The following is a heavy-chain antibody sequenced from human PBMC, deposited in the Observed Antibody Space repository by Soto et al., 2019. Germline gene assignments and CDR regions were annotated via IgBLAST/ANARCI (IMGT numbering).Heavy chain of an antibody. Sequence: NPSETLSLTCTVSGGSISSSSYYWGWIRQPPGKGLEWIGSIYYSGSTYYNPSLKSRVTISVDTSKNQFSLKLSSVTAADTAVYYCARLSTVGFDYWGQGTLVTVSS. CDR1: GGSISSSSYY. CDR2: IYYSGST. J-gene: IGHJ4*02. D-gene: IGHD4-17*01. CDR3: ARLSTVGFDY. V-gene: IGHV4-39*01.